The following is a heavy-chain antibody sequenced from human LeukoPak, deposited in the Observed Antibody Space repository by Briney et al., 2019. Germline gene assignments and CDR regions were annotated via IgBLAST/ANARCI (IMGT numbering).Heavy chain of an antibody. CDR1: GYTFTGYY. CDR3: ARGRILRFNWFDP. Sequence: GASVKVSCKASGYTFTGYYMHSVRQAPGQGLEWMGWINPNSGGTNYAQKFQGRVTMTRDTSISTAYMELSRLRSDDTAVYYCARGRILRFNWFDPWGQGTLVTVSS. D-gene: IGHD2-21*01. V-gene: IGHV1-2*02. J-gene: IGHJ5*02. CDR2: INPNSGGT.